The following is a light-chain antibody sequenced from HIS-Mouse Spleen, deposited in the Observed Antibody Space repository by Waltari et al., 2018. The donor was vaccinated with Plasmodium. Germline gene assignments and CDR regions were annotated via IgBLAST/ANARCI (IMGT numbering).Light chain of an antibody. J-gene: IGKJ1*01. CDR2: AAS. CDR3: QQYYSFPWT. V-gene: IGKV1D-8*02. Sequence: AIWMPQSPSLLSASTGDRVTLSCRMSQGISSYLACYQQKPGKASELLIYAASTWQSGVPSRCSGSGSGTDFTLTISCLQSEDFSTDYWQQYYSFPWTFGQGTKVEIK. CDR1: QGISSY.